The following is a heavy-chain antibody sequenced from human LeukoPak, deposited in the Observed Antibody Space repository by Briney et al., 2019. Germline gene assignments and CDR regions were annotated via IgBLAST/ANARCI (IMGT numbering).Heavy chain of an antibody. J-gene: IGHJ3*02. CDR2: MSGSGGST. D-gene: IGHD2-15*01. V-gene: IGHV3-23*01. CDR3: AKDLRIGDAFDI. CDR1: GFTFSSYA. Sequence: PGGSLRLSCAAYGFTFSSYAMSWVRQAPGEGLNWVSSMSGSGGSTYYADSVKGRFTISRDNSKNTLYLQMNSLRAEDTAVYYCAKDLRIGDAFDIWGQGTMVTVSS.